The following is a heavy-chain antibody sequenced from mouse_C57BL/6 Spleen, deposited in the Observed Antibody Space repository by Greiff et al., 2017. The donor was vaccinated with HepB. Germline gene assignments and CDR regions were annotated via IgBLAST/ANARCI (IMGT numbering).Heavy chain of an antibody. J-gene: IGHJ3*01. CDR2: ISSGSSTI. V-gene: IGHV5-17*01. CDR1: GFTFSDYG. Sequence: EVQLKESGGGLVKPGGSLKLSCAASGFTFSDYGMHWVRQAPEKGLEWVAYISSGSSTIYYADTVKGRFTISRDNAKNTLFLQMTSLRSEDTAMYYCAKDYVTGTRAWFAYWGQGTLVTVSA. CDR3: AKDYVTGTRAWFAY. D-gene: IGHD4-1*01.